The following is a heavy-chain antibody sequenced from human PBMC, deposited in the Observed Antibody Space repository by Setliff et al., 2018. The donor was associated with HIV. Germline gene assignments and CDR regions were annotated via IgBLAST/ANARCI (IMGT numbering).Heavy chain of an antibody. CDR2: IFHTGST. J-gene: IGHJ4*02. CDR3: ARHTVENYDVLTGDHPLGGFDH. V-gene: IGHV4-38-2*01. D-gene: IGHD3-9*01. CDR1: VYSISSGYY. Sequence: SETLSLTCGVSVYSISSGYYWGWIRQLPGKGLEWIASIFHTGSTYYNPSLKSRASISADPSNNHFSLNLSSVTAADTAVYYCARHTVENYDVLTGDHPLGGFDHWGQGILVTVSS.